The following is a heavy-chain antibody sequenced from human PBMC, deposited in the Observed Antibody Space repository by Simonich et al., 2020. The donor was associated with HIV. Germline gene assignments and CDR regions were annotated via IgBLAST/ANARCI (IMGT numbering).Heavy chain of an antibody. CDR3: ARLTAGGLGEYFQH. Sequence: QVQLQQWGAGLLKPSETLSLTCAVYGGSFSGYYWSWIRQPPGKGLEWIGEINHRGSTHYNPSLKSLGTISVDTSKNQFSLKLSSVTAEDTAVYYCARLTAGGLGEYFQHWGQGTLVTVSS. J-gene: IGHJ1*01. V-gene: IGHV4-34*01. CDR1: GGSFSGYY. D-gene: IGHD6-13*01. CDR2: INHRGST.